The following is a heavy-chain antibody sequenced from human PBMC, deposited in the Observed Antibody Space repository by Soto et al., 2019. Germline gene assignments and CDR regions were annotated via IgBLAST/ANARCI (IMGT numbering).Heavy chain of an antibody. V-gene: IGHV3-30*18. Sequence: XGSLRLSCSASGFTFSSYGMHWVRQAPGRGLEWVAVISYDGSNKYYADSVKGRFTISRDNSKNTLYLQMNSLRAEDTAVYYCAKAQGSSSSPYYYYGMDVWGQGTTVTVSS. D-gene: IGHD6-6*01. CDR3: AKAQGSSSSPYYYYGMDV. J-gene: IGHJ6*02. CDR1: GFTFSSYG. CDR2: ISYDGSNK.